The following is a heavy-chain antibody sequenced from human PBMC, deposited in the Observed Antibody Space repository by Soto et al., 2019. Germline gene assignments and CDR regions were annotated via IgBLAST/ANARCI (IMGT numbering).Heavy chain of an antibody. V-gene: IGHV3-64D*06. Sequence: PGGSLRLSCSASGFTFSSYAMHWVRQAPGKGLEYVSAISSNGGSTYYADSVKGRFTISRDNSKNTLYLQMSSLRAEDTAVYYCLKDRPLRTTPDWDYLNYWAREPWSPSPQ. CDR1: GFTFSSYA. CDR3: LKDRPLRTTPDWDYLNY. J-gene: IGHJ4*02. CDR2: ISSNGGST. D-gene: IGHD4-4*01.